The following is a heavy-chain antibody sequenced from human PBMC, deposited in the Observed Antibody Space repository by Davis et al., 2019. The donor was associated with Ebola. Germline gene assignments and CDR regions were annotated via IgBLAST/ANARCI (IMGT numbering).Heavy chain of an antibody. CDR1: GDSISSHY. V-gene: IGHV4-4*07. CDR3: ARGGQAAAANLDL. Sequence: PSETLSLTCTVSGDSISSHYWNWIRQAAGKGLEWIGRVHTGEDGNYNPSLKSRVTMSVDTSKKQFSLKLQSVTAADTAVYYCARGGQAAAANLDLWGQGILVIVSS. D-gene: IGHD6-13*01. J-gene: IGHJ4*02. CDR2: VHTGEDG.